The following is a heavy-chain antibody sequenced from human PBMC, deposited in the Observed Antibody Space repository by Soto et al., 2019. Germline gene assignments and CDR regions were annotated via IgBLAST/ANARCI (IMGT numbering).Heavy chain of an antibody. CDR1: GGSISSGGYS. J-gene: IGHJ5*02. V-gene: IGHV4-30-2*01. CDR2: IYHSGST. CDR3: ARQAAVISPLYP. D-gene: IGHD3-16*01. Sequence: PSETLSLTCAVSGGSISSGGYSWSWIRQPPGKGLEWIGYIYHSGSTYYNPSLKSRVTISVDTSKNQFSLKLSSVTAADTAVYYCARQAAVISPLYPWGQGTLVTVSS.